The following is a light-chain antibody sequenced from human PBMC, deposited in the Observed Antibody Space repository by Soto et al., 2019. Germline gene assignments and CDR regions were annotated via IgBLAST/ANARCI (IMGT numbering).Light chain of an antibody. CDR3: QQYGGAPYT. J-gene: IGKJ2*01. CDR2: GAS. V-gene: IGKV3-20*01. CDR1: QSVSSSY. Sequence: EIVLTQSPGTLSLSPGERATLSCRASQSVSSSYLAWYQQKPGQAPRLLIYGASSRPTGIPARFSGSGSGTDFTLTISRLEPEDFAGYYCQQYGGAPYTFGRGTKLEIK.